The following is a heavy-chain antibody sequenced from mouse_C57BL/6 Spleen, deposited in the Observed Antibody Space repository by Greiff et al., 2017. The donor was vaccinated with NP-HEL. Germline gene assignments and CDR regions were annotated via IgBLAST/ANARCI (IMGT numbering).Heavy chain of an antibody. CDR3: ARWGTLTGTYYYAMDY. Sequence: QVLLQQSGPELVKPGASVKISCKASGYTFTDYYINWVKQRPGQGLEWIGWIFPGSGSTYYNEKFKGKATLTVDKSSSTAYMLLSSLTSEDSAVYFCARWGTLTGTYYYAMDYWGQGTSVTVSS. D-gene: IGHD4-1*01. J-gene: IGHJ4*01. CDR1: GYTFTDYY. V-gene: IGHV1-75*01. CDR2: IFPGSGST.